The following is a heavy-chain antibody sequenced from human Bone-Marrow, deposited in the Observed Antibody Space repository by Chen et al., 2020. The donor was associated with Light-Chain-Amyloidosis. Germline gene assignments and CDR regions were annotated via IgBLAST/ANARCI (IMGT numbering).Heavy chain of an antibody. J-gene: IGHJ3*02. D-gene: IGHD3-9*01. CDR1: GFAFSSYA. V-gene: IGHV3-23*04. CDR3: AKDISYDDILPDYPADAFDI. CDR2: ISGSGGSR. Sequence: EVQLVESGGGLLQRGGSLRLSCAASGFAFSSYAMSWVRQAPGKGLEWVSTISGSGGSRYYGDSVKGRLTISRDNSKNALFRQMNSLRAEDTAVYYCAKDISYDDILPDYPADAFDIWGQGTMVTVSS.